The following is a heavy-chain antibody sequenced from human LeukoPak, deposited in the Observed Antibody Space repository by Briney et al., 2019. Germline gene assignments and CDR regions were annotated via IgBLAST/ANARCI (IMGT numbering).Heavy chain of an antibody. CDR2: IWYDGSNK. J-gene: IGHJ4*02. CDR3: ARDADIRALDY. Sequence: GGSLRLSCAASGFTFSAFWMHWVRQAPGKGLEWVAVIWYDGSNKYYADSVKGRFTISRDNSKNTLYLQMNSLRAEDTAVYYCARDADIRALDYWGQGTLVTVSS. V-gene: IGHV3-33*08. CDR1: GFTFSAFW.